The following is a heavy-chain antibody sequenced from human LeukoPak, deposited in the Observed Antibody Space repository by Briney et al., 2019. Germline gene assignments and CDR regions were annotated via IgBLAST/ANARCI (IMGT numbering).Heavy chain of an antibody. Sequence: PGGSLRLSCAASGFTFSNFAMHWVRQAPGKGLEWVAVISYDGSNKYYADSVKGRLTISRDTAKNSLYLQMNSLRAEDTAIYYCARAYFYGSGDYWGQGTLVTVSS. D-gene: IGHD3-10*01. V-gene: IGHV3-30*04. CDR3: ARAYFYGSGDY. CDR2: ISYDGSNK. CDR1: GFTFSNFA. J-gene: IGHJ4*02.